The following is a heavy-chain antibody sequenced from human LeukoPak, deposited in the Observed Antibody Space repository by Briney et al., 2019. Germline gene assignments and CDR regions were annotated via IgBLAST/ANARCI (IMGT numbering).Heavy chain of an antibody. CDR3: LRDLNWSLDQ. Sequence: PGGSLRLSCAASGFTFSNAWMNWVRQAPGKGLVWVSRIKSDGITITYADSVKGRFTISRDNAKNTLYLQMNNLRAEDTAVYYCLRDLNWSLDQWGQGTLVTVSS. CDR1: GFTFSNAW. V-gene: IGHV3-74*01. CDR2: IKSDGITI. J-gene: IGHJ4*02. D-gene: IGHD1-20*01.